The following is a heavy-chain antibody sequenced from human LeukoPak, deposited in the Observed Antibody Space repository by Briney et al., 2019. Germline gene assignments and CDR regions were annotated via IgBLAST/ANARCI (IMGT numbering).Heavy chain of an antibody. Sequence: SETLSLTCTVSGGSISSHYWSCSRQPPRKGLEWIGYIYYSGSTNYNPSLKSRVTISVDTSKNQFSLKLSSVTAADTAVYYCARDRRYFDLWGRGTLVTVSS. J-gene: IGHJ2*01. V-gene: IGHV4-59*11. CDR1: GGSISSHY. CDR2: IYYSGST. CDR3: ARDRRYFDL.